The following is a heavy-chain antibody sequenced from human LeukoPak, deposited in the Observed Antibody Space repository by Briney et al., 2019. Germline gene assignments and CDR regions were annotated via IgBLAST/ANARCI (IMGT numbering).Heavy chain of an antibody. V-gene: IGHV4-34*01. CDR2: INHSGST. CDR1: GGSFSGYY. CDR3: ARRPYVCSGGSCYAGPGFDP. Sequence: SETLSLTCAVYGGSFSGYYWSWIRQPPGKGLEWIGEINHSGSTNYNPSLKSRVTISVDTSKNQFSLKLSSVTAADTAVYYCARRPYVCSGGSCYAGPGFDPWGPGTLVTVSS. D-gene: IGHD2-15*01. J-gene: IGHJ5*02.